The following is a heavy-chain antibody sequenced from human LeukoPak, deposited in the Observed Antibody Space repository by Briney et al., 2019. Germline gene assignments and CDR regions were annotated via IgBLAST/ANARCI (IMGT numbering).Heavy chain of an antibody. V-gene: IGHV3-30*18. Sequence: GGSLRLSCAASGFTFSSYGMHWVRQAPGKGLEWVAVISYDGSNKYYADSVKGRFTISRDNSKNTLYLQMNSLRADDTAVYYCAKICSGGSCYDYWGQGTLVTVSS. CDR2: ISYDGSNK. CDR1: GFTFSSYG. D-gene: IGHD2-15*01. J-gene: IGHJ4*02. CDR3: AKICSGGSCYDY.